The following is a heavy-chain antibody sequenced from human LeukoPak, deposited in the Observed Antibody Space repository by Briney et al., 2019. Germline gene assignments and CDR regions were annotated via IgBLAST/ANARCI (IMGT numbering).Heavy chain of an antibody. CDR1: GFTFSTYS. CDR2: IKSKSYGGTT. J-gene: IGHJ4*02. D-gene: IGHD4-11*01. V-gene: IGHV3-15*01. Sequence: GALRLSCAASGFTFSTYSMSWVRQAPGKGLEWVGRIKSKSYGGTTDSAAPVKGRFTISRDDSKNTLYLQMKSLKTEDTAVYYCTTGAYSNYEGYWGQGTLVTVAS. CDR3: TTGAYSNYEGY.